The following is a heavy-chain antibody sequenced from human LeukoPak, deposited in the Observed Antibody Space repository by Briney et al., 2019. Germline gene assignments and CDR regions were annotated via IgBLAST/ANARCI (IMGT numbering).Heavy chain of an antibody. Sequence: GGSLRLSCAASGFTFDDYVMNWVRQAPGKGLEWVSGISWNNGTIGYADSVKGRFTISRDNAKNSLYLQMNSLRAEDTALYYCVKGAAYHLGDAFDIWGQGTMVTVSS. CDR3: VKGAAYHLGDAFDI. V-gene: IGHV3-9*01. D-gene: IGHD2-15*01. CDR2: ISWNNGTI. J-gene: IGHJ3*02. CDR1: GFTFDDYV.